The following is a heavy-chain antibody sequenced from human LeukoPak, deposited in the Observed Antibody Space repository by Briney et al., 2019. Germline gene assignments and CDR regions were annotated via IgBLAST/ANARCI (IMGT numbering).Heavy chain of an antibody. Sequence: SETLSLTCTVSGGSISSYYWSWIRQPPGKGLEWIGYIYYSGSTNYNPSLKSRVTISVDTSKNRFSLKLSSVTAADTAVYYCARVRYFDTSGYYYDFDSWGQGTLVTVSS. CDR2: IYYSGST. D-gene: IGHD3-22*01. V-gene: IGHV4-59*01. CDR1: GGSISSYY. J-gene: IGHJ4*02. CDR3: ARVRYFDTSGYYYDFDS.